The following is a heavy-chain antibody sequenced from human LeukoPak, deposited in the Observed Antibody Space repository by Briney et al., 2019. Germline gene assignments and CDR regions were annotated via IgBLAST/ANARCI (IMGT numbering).Heavy chain of an antibody. J-gene: IGHJ4*02. CDR2: ITISSRYI. CDR1: GFTFSSYT. D-gene: IGHD4-23*01. V-gene: IGHV3-21*01. Sequence: GGSLRLSCAASGFTFSSYTMNWVRQAPGKGLEWVSSITISSRYIYHADSVKGRFTISRDNAKNSLYLQMNSLRAEDTAVYYCARDNGGNSDYWGQGTLVTVSS. CDR3: ARDNGGNSDY.